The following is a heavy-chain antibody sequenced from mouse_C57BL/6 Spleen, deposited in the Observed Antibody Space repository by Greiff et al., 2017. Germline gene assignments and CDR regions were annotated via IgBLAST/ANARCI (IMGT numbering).Heavy chain of an antibody. CDR3: ARTYYSNLYYFDY. V-gene: IGHV5-9*01. D-gene: IGHD2-5*01. CDR1: GFTFSSYT. CDR2: ISGGGGNT. J-gene: IGHJ2*01. Sequence: EVMLVESGGGLVKPGGSLKLSCAASGFTFSSYTMSWVRQTPEKRLEWVATISGGGGNTYYPDSVKGRFTISRDNAKNTLYLQMSSLRSEDTALYYCARTYYSNLYYFDYWGQGTTLTVSS.